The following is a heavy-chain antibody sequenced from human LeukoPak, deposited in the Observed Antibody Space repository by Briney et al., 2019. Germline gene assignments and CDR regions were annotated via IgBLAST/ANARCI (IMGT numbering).Heavy chain of an antibody. J-gene: IGHJ4*02. D-gene: IGHD3-16*01. V-gene: IGHV3-23*01. CDR3: AKFMSSYDDGVVY. CDR2: XXVXGGST. Sequence: GGSLRLSCAAXGXXXXXXXXXXXXXAPGXXPXXVXXXXVXGGSTYXXDSVKGRVTISRDNSKNTLYLQMRSLRVEDTAVYXCAKFMSSYDDGVVYWGQGTLVTVSS. CDR1: GXXXXXXX.